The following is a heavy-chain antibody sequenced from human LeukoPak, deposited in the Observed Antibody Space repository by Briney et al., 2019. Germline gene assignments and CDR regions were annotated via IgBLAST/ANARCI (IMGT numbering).Heavy chain of an antibody. V-gene: IGHV4-34*01. J-gene: IGHJ4*02. CDR3: VITDYVWGSYRYVPPTQY. CDR1: GGSFSGYY. CDR2: INHSGST. D-gene: IGHD3-16*02. Sequence: SETLSLTCAVYGGSFSGYYWSWIRQPPGKGPEWIGEINHSGSTNYNPSLKSRVTISVDTSKNQFSLKLSSVTAADTAVYYCVITDYVWGSYRYVPPTQYWGQGTLVTVSS.